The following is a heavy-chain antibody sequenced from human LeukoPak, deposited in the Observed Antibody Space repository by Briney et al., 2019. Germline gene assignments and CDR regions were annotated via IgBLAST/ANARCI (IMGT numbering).Heavy chain of an antibody. CDR1: GFTFSSYG. CDR2: IRYDGSNK. Sequence: GGSLRLSCAASGFTFSSYGMHWVRQAPGKGLEWVAFIRYDGSNKYYADSVRGRFTISRDNSNNALYLQMNSLTAEDTAVYYCARVSSGWYEGYFDYWGQGTLVTVSS. CDR3: ARVSSGWYEGYFDY. J-gene: IGHJ4*02. V-gene: IGHV3-30*02. D-gene: IGHD6-19*01.